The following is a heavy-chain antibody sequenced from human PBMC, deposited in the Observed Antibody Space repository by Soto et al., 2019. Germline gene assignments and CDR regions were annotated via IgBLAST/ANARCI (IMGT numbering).Heavy chain of an antibody. V-gene: IGHV3-30*18. CDR3: AKSLDGYNLDY. CDR1: GFTFSNYG. D-gene: IGHD5-12*01. Sequence: QVQLVESGGAVVQPGTSLRLSCTASGFTFSNYGMHWVRQASGKGLEWVAVISYDGSNKYSADSVKGRFTISKDNSKNTLYLQMNSLRAEDTAVYYCAKSLDGYNLDYWGQGTLVTVSS. J-gene: IGHJ4*02. CDR2: ISYDGSNK.